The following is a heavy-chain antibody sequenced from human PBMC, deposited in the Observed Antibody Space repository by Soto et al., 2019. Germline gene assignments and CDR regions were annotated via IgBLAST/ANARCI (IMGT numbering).Heavy chain of an antibody. J-gene: IGHJ4*02. CDR2: IYYSGST. Sequence: QVQLQESGPGLVKPSQTLSLTCTVSGGSISSGGYYWSWIRQHPGKGLEWIGYIYYSGSTYYNPSLHGRXXIXVDXSKNQFSLKLSSVTAADTAVYYCARGTTVVTPPSYWGQGTLVTVSS. D-gene: IGHD4-17*01. V-gene: IGHV4-31*03. CDR1: GGSISSGGYY. CDR3: ARGTTVVTPPSY.